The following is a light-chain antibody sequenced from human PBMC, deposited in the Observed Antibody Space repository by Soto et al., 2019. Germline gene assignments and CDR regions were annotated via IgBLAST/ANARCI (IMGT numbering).Light chain of an antibody. CDR1: STDVGSHKL. J-gene: IGLJ3*02. CDR3: SSYAGRYTL. Sequence: QSALTQPASVSGSPGQSITISCTGTSTDVGSHKLVSWYQQYPGNAPKLMIYDVTKRPSGVPDRFSGSKSGNTASLTISGLQSEDEADYFCSSYAGRYTLFGGGTQLTVL. V-gene: IGLV2-11*01. CDR2: DVT.